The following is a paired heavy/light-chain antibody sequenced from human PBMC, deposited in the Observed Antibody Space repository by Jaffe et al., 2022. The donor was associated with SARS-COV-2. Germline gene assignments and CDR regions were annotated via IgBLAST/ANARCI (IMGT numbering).Light chain of an antibody. CDR3: QQRSNWPA. CDR1: QSVSSY. CDR2: DAS. J-gene: IGKJ3*01. V-gene: IGKV3-11*01. Sequence: EIVLTQSPATLSLSPGERATLSCRASQSVSSYLAWYQQKPGQAPRLLIYDASNRATGIPARFSGSGSGTDFTLTISSLEPEDFAVYYCQQRSNWPAFGPGTKVDIK.
Heavy chain of an antibody. CDR2: IYYSGST. D-gene: IGHD3-16*01. V-gene: IGHV4-30-4*01. Sequence: QVQLQESGPGLVKPSQTLSLTCTVSGGSISSGDYYWSWIRQPPGKGLEWIGYIYYSGSTYYNPSLKSRVTISVDTSKNQFSLKLSSVTAADTAVYYCARESNVRGYYYGMDVWGQGTTVTVSS. CDR3: ARESNVRGYYYGMDV. CDR1: GGSISSGDYY. J-gene: IGHJ6*02.